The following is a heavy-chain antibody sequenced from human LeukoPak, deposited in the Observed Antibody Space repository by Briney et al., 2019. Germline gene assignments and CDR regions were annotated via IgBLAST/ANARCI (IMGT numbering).Heavy chain of an antibody. CDR3: ARASTGSYSLYFDY. D-gene: IGHD3-10*01. Sequence: AGGSLRLSCAAPGFTFSDYNMRWIRQAPGKGLEWVSSISRSGSTKYYADSVKGRFTISRDNAKNSLFLQMNSLRAEDTAVYYCARASTGSYSLYFDYWGQGTLVTVSS. CDR2: ISRSGSTK. V-gene: IGHV3-11*01. J-gene: IGHJ4*02. CDR1: GFTFSDYN.